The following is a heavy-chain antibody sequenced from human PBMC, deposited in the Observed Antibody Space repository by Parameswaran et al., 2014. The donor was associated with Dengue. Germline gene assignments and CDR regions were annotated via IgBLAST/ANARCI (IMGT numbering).Heavy chain of an antibody. D-gene: IGHD6-13*01. Sequence: VRQMPGKGLEWMGWIDTNTGNPTYAQGFTGRFVFSLDTSVSTAYLQISSLKAEDSAVYYCAKPGYSATGLAFDIWGQGTMVTVSS. V-gene: IGHV7-4-1*02. CDR3: AKPGYSATGLAFDI. CDR2: IDTNTGNP. J-gene: IGHJ3*02.